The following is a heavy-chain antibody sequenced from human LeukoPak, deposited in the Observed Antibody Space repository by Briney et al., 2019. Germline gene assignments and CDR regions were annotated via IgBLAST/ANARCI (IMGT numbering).Heavy chain of an antibody. CDR3: ARFSSFVSDI. Sequence: PSETLSLTCAVSGAPISSYYWIWIRQPPGKGLECIGSIYYTGNTNYNPSLKSRVTMSVDTSKNQFSLKVTSVTAADTAVYYCARFSSFVSDIWGQGTMVTVSS. V-gene: IGHV4-59*12. CDR1: GAPISSYY. J-gene: IGHJ3*02. CDR2: IYYTGNT. D-gene: IGHD6-13*01.